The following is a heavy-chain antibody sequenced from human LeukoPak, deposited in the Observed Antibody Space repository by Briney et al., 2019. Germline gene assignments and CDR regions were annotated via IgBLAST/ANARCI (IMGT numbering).Heavy chain of an antibody. J-gene: IGHJ4*02. CDR1: GFTFSSYG. V-gene: IGHV3-33*05. D-gene: IGHD5-18*01. Sequence: GGSLRLSCAASGFTFSSYGMHWVRQAPGKGLEWVTLTLYDGRNKYYADSVKGQFTISRDNSKNTLYLQMNSLRAEDTAVYYCARDQGYTYGHSFDYWGQGTLVTVSS. CDR2: TLYDGRNK. CDR3: ARDQGYTYGHSFDY.